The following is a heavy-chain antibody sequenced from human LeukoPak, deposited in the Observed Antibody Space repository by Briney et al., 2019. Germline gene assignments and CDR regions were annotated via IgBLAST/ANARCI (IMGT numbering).Heavy chain of an antibody. Sequence: SSETLSLTCTVSGGSISSYYWSWIRQPPGKGLEWIGYIYYSGSANYNPSLKSRVTISVGTSKNQFSLKLSSVTAADTAVYFCAGDYGDYYFDYWGQGTLVTVSS. D-gene: IGHD4-17*01. J-gene: IGHJ4*02. V-gene: IGHV4-59*12. CDR1: GGSISSYY. CDR2: IYYSGSA. CDR3: AGDYGDYYFDY.